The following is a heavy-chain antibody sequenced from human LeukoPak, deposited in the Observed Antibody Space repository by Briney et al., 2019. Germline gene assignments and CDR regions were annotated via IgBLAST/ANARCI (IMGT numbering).Heavy chain of an antibody. CDR2: IYSSSSYI. Sequence: GGALRLLCAASGFHLSSYNLDWVRPAPGKGLEWVLSIYSSSSYIYYADSVKGRFTISRDNAKNSLYLQMNSLRAEDTAVYYCARVGIAAAGTGHFDYWGQGTLVTVSS. V-gene: IGHV3-21*01. CDR3: ARVGIAAAGTGHFDY. D-gene: IGHD6-13*01. CDR1: GFHLSSYN. J-gene: IGHJ4*02.